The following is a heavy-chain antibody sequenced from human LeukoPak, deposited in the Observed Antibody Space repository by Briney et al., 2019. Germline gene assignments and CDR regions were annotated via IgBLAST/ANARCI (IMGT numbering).Heavy chain of an antibody. Sequence: PGGSLRLSCAASGFTFDDYAMHWARQPPGKGLEWLSIISWNSGYIGYADSVKGRFTVSRDNAENSVYLQMNSLRPEDTAFYFCAKVRGTYSSGFFFDSWGQGTLVTVSS. J-gene: IGHJ4*02. CDR2: ISWNSGYI. D-gene: IGHD6-19*01. V-gene: IGHV3-9*01. CDR1: GFTFDDYA. CDR3: AKVRGTYSSGFFFDS.